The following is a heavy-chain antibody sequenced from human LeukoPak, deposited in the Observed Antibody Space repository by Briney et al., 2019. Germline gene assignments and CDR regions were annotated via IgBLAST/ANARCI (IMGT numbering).Heavy chain of an antibody. CDR3: TTDRLWSGAMDY. CDR2: IKSKTNGGTT. Sequence: GGSLRLSCAASGFTFSNAWMSWVRQAPGKGLEWVVRIKSKTNGGTTDYAAPVKGRFTISRDDSTNTLYLQMNSLQPEDTAVYYCTTDRLWSGAMDYWGQGTLVTVSS. CDR1: GFTFSNAW. V-gene: IGHV3-15*01. D-gene: IGHD3-10*01. J-gene: IGHJ4*02.